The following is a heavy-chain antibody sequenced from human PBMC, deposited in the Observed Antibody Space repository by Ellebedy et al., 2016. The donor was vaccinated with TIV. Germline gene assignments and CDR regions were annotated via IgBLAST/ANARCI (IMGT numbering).Heavy chain of an antibody. Sequence: PGGSLRLSCVVSGFTFSTYAMRWFRQAPGKGLEWVSALTTGGVTFYADSVKGRFTISRDNSRNTLYLQLSSLRAEDTALYFCTRIQTNWYFNLWGRGTLVTVSS. CDR3: TRIQTNWYFNL. CDR1: GFTFSTYA. V-gene: IGHV3-23*01. CDR2: LTTGGVT. J-gene: IGHJ2*01. D-gene: IGHD5-18*01.